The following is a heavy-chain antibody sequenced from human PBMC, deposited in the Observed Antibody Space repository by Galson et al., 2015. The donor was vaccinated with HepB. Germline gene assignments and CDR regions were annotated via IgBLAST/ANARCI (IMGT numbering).Heavy chain of an antibody. D-gene: IGHD2-15*01. CDR3: AKDSCSGGSCPYSFDY. CDR1: GFTFSSYA. Sequence: SLRLSCAASGFTFSSYAMSWVRQAPGKGLEWVSAISGSGGSTYYADSVKGRFTISRDNSKNTLYLQMNSLRAEDTAVYYCAKDSCSGGSCPYSFDYWGQGTLVTVSS. CDR2: ISGSGGST. J-gene: IGHJ4*02. V-gene: IGHV3-23*01.